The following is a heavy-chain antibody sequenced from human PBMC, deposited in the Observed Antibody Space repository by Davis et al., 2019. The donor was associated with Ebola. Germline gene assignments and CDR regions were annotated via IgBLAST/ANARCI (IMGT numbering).Heavy chain of an antibody. CDR1: GGSISSAAYS. J-gene: IGHJ4*02. Sequence: MPSETLSLTCAVSGGSISSAAYSWTWIRQPPGKGLDWIGYIYPSGITYYNSSLESRVSISIDNSNNQFSLRLTSVTAADTAVYYCARDYDSRGYSTPFGYWGQGILVTVSS. CDR3: ARDYDSRGYSTPFGY. D-gene: IGHD3-22*01. V-gene: IGHV4-30-2*01. CDR2: IYPSGIT.